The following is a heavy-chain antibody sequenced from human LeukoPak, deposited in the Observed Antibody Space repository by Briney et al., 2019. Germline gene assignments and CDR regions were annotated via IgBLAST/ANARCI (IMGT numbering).Heavy chain of an antibody. CDR1: GGTFSSYA. CDR3: ARDPLVPAAMRGYLVGMDV. D-gene: IGHD2-2*01. J-gene: IGHJ6*02. CDR2: IIPIFGTA. Sequence: SVKVSCKASGGTFSSYAISWVRQAPGQGLEWMGGIIPIFGTANYAQKFQGRVTITADESTSTAYMELSSLGSEDTAVYYCARDPLVPAAMRGYLVGMDVWGQGTTVTVSS. V-gene: IGHV1-69*13.